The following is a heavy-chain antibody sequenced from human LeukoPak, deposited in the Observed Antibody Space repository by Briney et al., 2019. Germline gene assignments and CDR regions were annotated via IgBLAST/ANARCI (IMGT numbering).Heavy chain of an antibody. V-gene: IGHV4-59*02. Sequence: SEILSLTCTVSGDSVRSYYWSWIRQPPGQGLEWLGHINDRGSTNYNPSLQGRVTISIDTSKNQFSLKVNSVTAADTAVYYCVRDSRYGSGWFEDGLDFWGQGTTVTVSS. J-gene: IGHJ6*02. CDR2: INDRGST. D-gene: IGHD6-13*01. CDR1: GDSVRSYY. CDR3: VRDSRYGSGWFEDGLDF.